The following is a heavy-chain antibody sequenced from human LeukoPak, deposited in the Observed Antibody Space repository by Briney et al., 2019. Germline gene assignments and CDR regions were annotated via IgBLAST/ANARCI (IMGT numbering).Heavy chain of an antibody. D-gene: IGHD5-18*01. CDR1: GGSISSYS. CDR3: ARGRYGWAFDI. J-gene: IGHJ3*02. Sequence: PSETLSLTCTVSGGSISSYSWSWIRQPPGKGLEWIGYIYYSGSTYYNPSLKSRVTISVDTSKNQFSLKLSSVTAADTAVYYCARGRYGWAFDIWGQGTMVTVSS. CDR2: IYYSGST. V-gene: IGHV4-59*12.